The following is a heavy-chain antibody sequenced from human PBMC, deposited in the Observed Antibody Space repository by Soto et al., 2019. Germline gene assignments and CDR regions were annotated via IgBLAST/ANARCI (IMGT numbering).Heavy chain of an antibody. D-gene: IGHD3-10*01. CDR3: ARGGEVYYYGMDV. J-gene: IGHJ6*02. CDR2: ISSSSSYT. CDR1: GFTFSDYY. Sequence: PGGSLRLSCAASGFTFSDYYMSWIRQAPGKGLEWVSYISSSSSYTNYADSVKGRFTISRDNAKNSLYLQMNSLRAEDTAVYYCARGGEVYYYGMDVWGQGTTVTVSS. V-gene: IGHV3-11*06.